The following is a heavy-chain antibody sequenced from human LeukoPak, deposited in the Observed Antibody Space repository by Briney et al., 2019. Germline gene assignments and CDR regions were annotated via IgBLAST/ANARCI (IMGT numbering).Heavy chain of an antibody. CDR2: ISAYNDNT. D-gene: IGHD2-2*01. Sequence: RQAPGQGLEWMGWISAYNDNTNYAQKLQGRVTMTRDTSTSTAYMELRSLRSDDTAVYYCARAHIVVVPAARSNWFDPWGQGTLVTVSS. J-gene: IGHJ5*02. V-gene: IGHV1-18*01. CDR3: ARAHIVVVPAARSNWFDP.